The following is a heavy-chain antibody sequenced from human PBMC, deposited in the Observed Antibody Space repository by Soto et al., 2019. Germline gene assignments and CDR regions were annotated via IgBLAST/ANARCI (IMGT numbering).Heavy chain of an antibody. CDR2: MNPNTGNI. J-gene: IGHJ5*02. Sequence: QVELVQSGAEVKKPWASVKVYCQASEDTFTHYDINWVRQSPGQGLERMGWMNPNTGNIDYANQFQGRLNMTMDTYTRTVYMELSSLRSDDTTVYYCVRRVASGHRSWFDPWCKGPLVTASA. CDR1: EDTFTHYD. D-gene: IGHD2-21*01. CDR3: VRRVASGHRSWFDP. V-gene: IGHV1-8*01.